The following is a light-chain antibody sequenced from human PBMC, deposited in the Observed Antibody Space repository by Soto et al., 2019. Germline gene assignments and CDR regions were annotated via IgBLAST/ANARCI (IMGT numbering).Light chain of an antibody. J-gene: IGKJ1*01. CDR2: GAS. Sequence: EIVLTQSPCTLSFSPLERSTLSCRASQSVSSSFLAWYQQKPGQAPRLLIYGASSRATGIPDRFSGSESGTDFTLTISRLEPEDFAVYYCQQYDTSPRTFGQGTKVDIK. V-gene: IGKV3-20*01. CDR3: QQYDTSPRT. CDR1: QSVSSSF.